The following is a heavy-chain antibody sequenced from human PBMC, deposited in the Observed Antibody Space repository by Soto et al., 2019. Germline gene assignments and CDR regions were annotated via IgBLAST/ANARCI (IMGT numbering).Heavy chain of an antibody. V-gene: IGHV4-59*01. CDR1: CGSITSSY. CDR2: IYDTGISGYTPST. J-gene: IGHJ6*02. CDR3: ARGEDAFFYYGLDV. Sequence: PSETLSLTCTFSCGSITSSYWSWIRRPPGKGLEWIAYIYDTGISGYTPSTSYNPSLKSRVTMSVDTSKSQFSLKLTSVTAADTAVYYCARGEDAFFYYGLDVWGQGITVTVS.